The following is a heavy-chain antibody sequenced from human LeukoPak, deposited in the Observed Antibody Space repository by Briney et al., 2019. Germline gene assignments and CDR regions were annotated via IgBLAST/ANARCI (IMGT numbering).Heavy chain of an antibody. CDR3: ARVVVPAALTYYYYYYMDD. Sequence: SETLSLTCAVYGFSFSGSYWSWVRQPPGKGLEWIGEINHSGSTNYITSIKSRVTISVDTSMNQCSLKLSSVTAADTSVYYCARVVVPAALTYYYYYYMDDWGKGTMVTVSS. CDR1: GFSFSGSY. D-gene: IGHD2-2*01. CDR2: INHSGST. J-gene: IGHJ6*03. V-gene: IGHV4-34*01.